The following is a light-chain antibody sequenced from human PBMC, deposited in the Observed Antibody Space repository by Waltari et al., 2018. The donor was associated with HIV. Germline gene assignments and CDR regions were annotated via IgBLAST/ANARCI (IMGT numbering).Light chain of an antibody. Sequence: QSALTQPASVSGSPGQSITISCSGTRSDIGAYTSVAWYQQNPGRPPKLVIYDVANRPSGLSSRFSVSKSANTASLTISGLQPDDEADYYCSSYTDTATLVFGTGTKVTVL. CDR1: RSDIGAYTS. J-gene: IGLJ1*01. CDR3: SSYTDTATLV. V-gene: IGLV2-14*03. CDR2: DVA.